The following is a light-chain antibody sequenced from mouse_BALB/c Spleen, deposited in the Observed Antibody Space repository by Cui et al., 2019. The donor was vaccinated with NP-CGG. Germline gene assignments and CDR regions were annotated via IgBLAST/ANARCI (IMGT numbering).Light chain of an antibody. J-gene: IGLJ1*01. CDR3: ALWYSNHWV. Sequence: QACLSQEPALTTSPGETVTLTCRSSTGAVTTSNYANWVQEKPDHLFTGLIGGTNNRAPGVPSRFSGSLIGDKAALTITGAQTEDEAIYFCALWYSNHWVFGGGTKLTVL. CDR1: TGAVTTSNY. CDR2: GTN. V-gene: IGLV1*01.